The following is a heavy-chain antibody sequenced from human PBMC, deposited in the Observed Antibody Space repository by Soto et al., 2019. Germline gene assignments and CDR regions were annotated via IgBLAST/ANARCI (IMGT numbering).Heavy chain of an antibody. CDR1: GFTISHNY. D-gene: IGHD3-10*01. CDR3: ARTNYGSGSYPHYY. V-gene: IGHV3-66*01. Sequence: EVQLVESGGGLVQPGGSLRLSCAASGFTISHNYMSWVRQAPGKGLEWVSVIYTGGSTYYAYSVKSRFTISRDNSKNTLFLQMTSLRAEDTAVYYCARTNYGSGSYPHYYWGQGTLVTVSP. J-gene: IGHJ4*02. CDR2: IYTGGST.